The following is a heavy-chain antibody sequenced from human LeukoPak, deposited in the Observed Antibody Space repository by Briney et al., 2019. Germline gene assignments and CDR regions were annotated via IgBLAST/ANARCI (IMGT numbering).Heavy chain of an antibody. J-gene: IGHJ4*02. Sequence: GGSLRLACAASGFTFSNAWMSWVRQAPGKGLEWVGRIYSKSDGGTTDCAAPVKGRFTISRDDSKNTLYLQMNSLKTEDTAVYYCTTDRLSSGAFDNWGQGTLVTVSS. D-gene: IGHD6-19*01. CDR1: GFTFSNAW. V-gene: IGHV3-15*01. CDR2: IYSKSDGGTT. CDR3: TTDRLSSGAFDN.